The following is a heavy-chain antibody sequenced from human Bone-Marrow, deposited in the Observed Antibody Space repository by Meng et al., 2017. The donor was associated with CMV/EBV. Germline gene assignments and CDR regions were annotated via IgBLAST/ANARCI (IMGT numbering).Heavy chain of an antibody. Sequence: SETLSLTCTVSGGSISSSSYYWGWIRQPPGKGPEWIGSIYYSGSTYYNPSLKSRVTISVDTSKNQFSLKLRSVTAADTAIYYCARDSSFDQWGQGTLVTVSS. CDR3: ARDSSFDQ. J-gene: IGHJ4*02. V-gene: IGHV4-39*07. CDR1: GGSISSSSYY. CDR2: IYYSGST. D-gene: IGHD6-6*01.